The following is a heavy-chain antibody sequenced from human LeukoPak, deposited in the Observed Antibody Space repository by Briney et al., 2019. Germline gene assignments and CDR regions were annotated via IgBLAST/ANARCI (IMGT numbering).Heavy chain of an antibody. D-gene: IGHD6-19*01. J-gene: IGHJ6*02. CDR2: INPNSGGT. CDR1: GYTFPGYY. Sequence: ASVKVSCKASGYTFPGYYMHWVRPAPGQGRAWMGWINPNSGGTNYAQKVQGRVTMTRDTSISTAYMELSRLRSDDPAVYYCARDLVAVAGPYYYYGMDVWGQGTTVTVSS. V-gene: IGHV1-2*02. CDR3: ARDLVAVAGPYYYYGMDV.